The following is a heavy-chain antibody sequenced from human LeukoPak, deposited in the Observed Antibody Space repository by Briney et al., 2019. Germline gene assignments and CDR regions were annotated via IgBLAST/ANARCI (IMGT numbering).Heavy chain of an antibody. Sequence: ASVKVSCKASGYTFTSYGMSWVRQAPGQGLEWMGWISAYNGNTNYAQKLQGRVTMTTDTSTSTAYMELRSLRSDDTAVYYCARDADYDYVWGSTDYWGQGTLVTVSS. CDR3: ARDADYDYVWGSTDY. D-gene: IGHD3-16*01. V-gene: IGHV1-18*01. CDR1: GYTFTSYG. J-gene: IGHJ4*02. CDR2: ISAYNGNT.